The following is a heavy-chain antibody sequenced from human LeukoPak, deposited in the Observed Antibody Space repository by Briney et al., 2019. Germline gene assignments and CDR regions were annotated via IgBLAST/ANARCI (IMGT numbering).Heavy chain of an antibody. CDR2: IKQDGSEK. CDR1: GFTFSSYW. CDR3: ARGDYDYVWGSYRQNWFDP. J-gene: IGHJ5*02. Sequence: GGSLRLSCAASGFTFSSYWMSWVRQAPGKGLEWVANIKQDGSEKYYVDSVKGRFTISRDNAKNSLYLKMNILRAEDTAVYYCARGDYDYVWGSYRQNWFDPWGQGTLVTVSS. D-gene: IGHD3-16*02. V-gene: IGHV3-7*01.